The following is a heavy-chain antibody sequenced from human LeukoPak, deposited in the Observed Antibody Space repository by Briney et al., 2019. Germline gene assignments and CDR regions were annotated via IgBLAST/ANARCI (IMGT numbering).Heavy chain of an antibody. V-gene: IGHV3-23*01. CDR1: GFTFSSYA. CDR3: AKDGLGYRSSTSCYKDY. CDR2: ISGSGGST. D-gene: IGHD2-2*02. Sequence: GGSLRLSCAASGFTFSSYAMSWVRQAPGKGLEWVSAISGSGGSTYYADSVKGRFTISRDNSKNTLYLQMNSLRAEDTAVYYCAKDGLGYRSSTSCYKDYWGQGTLVTVSS. J-gene: IGHJ4*02.